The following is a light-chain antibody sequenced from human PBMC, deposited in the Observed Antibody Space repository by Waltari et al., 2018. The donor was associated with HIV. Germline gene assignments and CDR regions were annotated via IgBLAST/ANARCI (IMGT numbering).Light chain of an antibody. J-gene: IGKJ4*01. CDR2: DAS. CDR1: QNIDTY. CDR3: QQRTSWPPRLT. V-gene: IGKV3-11*01. Sequence: EVVLQSPATLSLSPGETATLPCRASQNIDTYLAWYQQRPGQAPRLLIFDASKRATGIPAKFHGSGSGTDFTLTITNLQPEDFAVYYCQQRTSWPPRLTFGGGSKVEIK.